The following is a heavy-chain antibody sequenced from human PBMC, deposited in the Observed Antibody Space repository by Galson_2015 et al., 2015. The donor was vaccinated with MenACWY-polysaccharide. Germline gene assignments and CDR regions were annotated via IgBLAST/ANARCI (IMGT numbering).Heavy chain of an antibody. Sequence: SLRLSCAASGFTFTKYPMHWVRQAPGKGLEWLADISYDGKAAYYANSVKGRFTISRDNSNNTLYLQMNSLRADDTALYYCAREQGVVVTASSVDYCGQGTLVTVSS. V-gene: IGHV3-30*04. CDR1: GFTFTKYP. CDR2: ISYDGKAA. J-gene: IGHJ4*02. D-gene: IGHD2-21*02. CDR3: AREQGVVVTASSVDY.